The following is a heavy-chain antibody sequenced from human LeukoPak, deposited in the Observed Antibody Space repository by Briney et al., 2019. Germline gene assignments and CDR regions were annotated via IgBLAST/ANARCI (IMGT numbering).Heavy chain of an antibody. D-gene: IGHD2-2*02. Sequence: SETLSLTCTVSGGSISSSSYYWGWIRQPPGKGLEWIGGIYYSGSTYYNPSLKSRVTISVDTSKNQFSLKLSSVTAADTAVYYCARVEKPKCSTSCYNGYFDYWGQGTLVTVSS. V-gene: IGHV4-39*07. CDR3: ARVEKPKCSTSCYNGYFDY. CDR2: IYYSGST. CDR1: GGSISSSSYY. J-gene: IGHJ4*02.